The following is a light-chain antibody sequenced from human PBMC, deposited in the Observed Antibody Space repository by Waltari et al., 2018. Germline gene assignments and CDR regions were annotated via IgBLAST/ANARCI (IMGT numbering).Light chain of an antibody. J-gene: IGLJ2*01. CDR3: SSYAAYNTVI. Sequence: QSTLTQPASVSGSLGQSITISCIGTSGVVGNYNLVPWYQQHPGKAPKFMIYGVNNRPSGVSNRFSGSKSGNTASLTISGLQGEDEAIYFCSSYAAYNTVIFGGGTKVTVL. V-gene: IGLV2-23*02. CDR1: SGVVGNYNL. CDR2: GVN.